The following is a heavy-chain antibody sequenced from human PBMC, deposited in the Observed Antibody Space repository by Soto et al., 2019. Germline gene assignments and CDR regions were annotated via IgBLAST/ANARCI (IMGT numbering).Heavy chain of an antibody. CDR3: AREEYSAHYFDY. D-gene: IGHD5-12*01. V-gene: IGHV3-30-3*01. CDR1: GFTFSNSP. Sequence: QVQLVESGGDVVQPGRSLRLSCAASGFTFSNSPIHWVRQAPGKGLEWVAVMSYDGSRQYYADSVKGRFTISRDNSKGTLYLQMSSLRVEDTAVYYCAREEYSAHYFDYWGQGTLVTVSS. J-gene: IGHJ4*02. CDR2: MSYDGSRQ.